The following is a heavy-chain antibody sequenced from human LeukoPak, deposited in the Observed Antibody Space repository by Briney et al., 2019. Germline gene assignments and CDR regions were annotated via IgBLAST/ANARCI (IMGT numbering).Heavy chain of an antibody. CDR3: ARVGRDGYPNYFDY. V-gene: IGHV4-59*01. CDR1: GGSISSYY. Sequence: SETLSLTCAVSGGSISSYYWSWIRQPPGKGLEWIGYIYYSGSTNYNPSLKSRVTISVDTSKNQFSLKLSSVTAADTAVYYCARVGRDGYPNYFDYWGQGTLVTVSS. CDR2: IYYSGST. J-gene: IGHJ4*02. D-gene: IGHD5-24*01.